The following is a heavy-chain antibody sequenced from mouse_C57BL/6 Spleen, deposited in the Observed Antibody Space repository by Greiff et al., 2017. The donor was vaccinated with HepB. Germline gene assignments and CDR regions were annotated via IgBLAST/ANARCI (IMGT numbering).Heavy chain of an antibody. D-gene: IGHD1-1*01. J-gene: IGHJ4*01. CDR3: ARATVHYYAMDY. V-gene: IGHV3-3*01. CDR1: GFSINSDCY. CDR2: TFYSGIT. Sequence: EVQGVESGPSLVRPSQTLSLTCTVTGFSINSDCYWIWIRQFPGNKLEYIGYTFYSGITYYNPSLESRTYITRDTSKNQFSLKLSSVTTEDTATYYCARATVHYYAMDYWGQGTSVTVSS.